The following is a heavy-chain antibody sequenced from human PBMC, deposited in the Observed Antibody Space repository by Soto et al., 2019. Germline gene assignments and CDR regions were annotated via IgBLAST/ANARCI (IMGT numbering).Heavy chain of an antibody. CDR2: INPNSGGT. CDR1: GYTITGYY. V-gene: IGHV1-2*04. J-gene: IGHJ6*02. D-gene: IGHD6-13*01. Sequence: ASVKVSCKASGYTITGYYMHWVRQAPGQGLEWMGWINPNSGGTNYAQKFQGWVTMTRDTSISTAYMELSRLRSDDTAVYYCARDPFRIAAAADYYYYYYGMDVWGQGTTVTVSS. CDR3: ARDPFRIAAAADYYYYYYGMDV.